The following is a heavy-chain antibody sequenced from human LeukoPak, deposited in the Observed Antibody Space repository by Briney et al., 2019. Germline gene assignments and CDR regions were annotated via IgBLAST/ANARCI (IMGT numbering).Heavy chain of an antibody. D-gene: IGHD2-15*01. Sequence: GGSLRLSCAASGFTFSSYGMHWVRQAPGKGLEWVAVISYDGSNKYYADSVKGRFTISRDNSKNTLYLQMNSLRAEDTAVYYCAKDMRLGYCSGGSCYYLDYWGQGTLVTVSS. V-gene: IGHV3-30*18. CDR3: AKDMRLGYCSGGSCYYLDY. CDR2: ISYDGSNK. CDR1: GFTFSSYG. J-gene: IGHJ4*02.